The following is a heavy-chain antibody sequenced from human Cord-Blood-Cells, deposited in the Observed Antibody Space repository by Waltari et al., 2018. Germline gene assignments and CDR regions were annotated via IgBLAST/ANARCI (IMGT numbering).Heavy chain of an antibody. CDR1: GGSSSGYY. Sequence: QVQLQQGGAGLLKPSATLSLTCANYGGSSSGYYLIWIPQPPGKVLEWNGEINHSGSTNSIPLLESRVTISGDTSENQLYLNLSYVTAADTAVYYCARGRRDIIVVPAALRYFGYWGQGTLGTGSS. D-gene: IGHD2-2*02. CDR3: ARGRRDIIVVPAALRYFGY. CDR2: INHSGST. J-gene: IGHJ4*02. V-gene: IGHV4-34*01.